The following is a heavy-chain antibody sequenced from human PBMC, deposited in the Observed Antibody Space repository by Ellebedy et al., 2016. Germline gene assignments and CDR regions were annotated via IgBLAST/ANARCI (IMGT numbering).Heavy chain of an antibody. CDR3: ARGVGGTSLNWFDP. J-gene: IGHJ5*02. Sequence: GESLKISXAASGFTFNSQALSWVRQAPGKGLEWVSALSGSGVNTYYADSVKGRFTISRDNSKKTLYLQMNSLRGEDTALYYCARGVGGTSLNWFDPWGQGTLVTVSS. D-gene: IGHD3-16*01. CDR2: LSGSGVNT. CDR1: GFTFNSQA. V-gene: IGHV3-23*01.